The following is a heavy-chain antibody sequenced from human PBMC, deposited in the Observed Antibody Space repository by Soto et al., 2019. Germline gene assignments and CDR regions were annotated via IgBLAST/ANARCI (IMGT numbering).Heavy chain of an antibody. J-gene: IGHJ4*02. CDR2: ITGSGAAT. Sequence: HPGGSLRLSCAASGFTFGSYGMSWVRQAPGKGLEWVSAITGSGAATYYADSMKGRFTISRDNSKNTLYLQMNSLRAEDTAVYYCAKRMSGWYYIDYWGQGTLVTVSS. CDR1: GFTFGSYG. CDR3: AKRMSGWYYIDY. D-gene: IGHD6-13*01. V-gene: IGHV3-23*01.